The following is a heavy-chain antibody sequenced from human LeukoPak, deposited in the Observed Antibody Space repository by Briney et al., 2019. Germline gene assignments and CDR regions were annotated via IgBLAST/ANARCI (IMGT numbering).Heavy chain of an antibody. D-gene: IGHD5-18*01. CDR3: ARDRGYSTFDI. CDR2: ISSSSYI. V-gene: IGHV3-21*04. Sequence: GGSLRLSCAASGFTFSSYSMNWVRQAPGKGLEWVSSISSSSYIYYADSVKGRFTISRDNAKNSLYLQMNSLRAEDTAVYYCARDRGYSTFDIWGQGTRVTVSS. CDR1: GFTFSSYS. J-gene: IGHJ3*02.